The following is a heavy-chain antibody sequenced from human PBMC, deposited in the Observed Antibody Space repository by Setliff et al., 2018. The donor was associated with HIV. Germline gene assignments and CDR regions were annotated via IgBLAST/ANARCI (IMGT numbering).Heavy chain of an antibody. CDR2: INAGDDNT. Sequence: GASVKVSCKASGYTFSTNAIHWVRQAPGQRLEWMGYINAGDDNTRYSQKFQGRVTITRDMSTSTAYMELRSLRSDDTAMYYCARPGGSYGDYGWYLRFWGQGTLVTVSS. V-gene: IGHV1-3*01. J-gene: IGHJ4*02. D-gene: IGHD4-17*01. CDR1: GYTFSTNA. CDR3: ARPGGSYGDYGWYLRF.